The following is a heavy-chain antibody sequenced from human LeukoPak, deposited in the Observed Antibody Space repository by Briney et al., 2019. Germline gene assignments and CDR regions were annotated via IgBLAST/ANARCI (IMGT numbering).Heavy chain of an antibody. J-gene: IGHJ3*02. D-gene: IGHD3-22*01. CDR3: ARVAYYYDSSDYYSHAFDI. CDR2: INNDGSRT. CDR1: GFTFSSYW. V-gene: IGHV3-74*01. Sequence: TGGSLRLSCAASGFTFSSYWMHWVRQAPGKGLVWVSHINNDGSRTTYADSVKGRFTISRDNAKNTLYLQMNSLRDEDTAVYYCARVAYYYDSSDYYSHAFDIWGQGTMVTVSS.